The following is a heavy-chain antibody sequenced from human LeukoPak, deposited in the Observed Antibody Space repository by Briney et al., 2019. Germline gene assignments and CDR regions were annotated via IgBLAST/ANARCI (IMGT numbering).Heavy chain of an antibody. Sequence: GGSLRLSCAASGFTFSNYWMSWVRQAPGKGLEWVANIKQHGSEKYYVDSVKGRFTISRDNAKNSLYLQMNSRRADDTAVYYCARALGDQLLPGYFYYMDVWGKGTTVTVSS. J-gene: IGHJ6*03. V-gene: IGHV3-7*01. CDR2: IKQHGSEK. CDR1: GFTFSNYW. CDR3: ARALGDQLLPGYFYYMDV. D-gene: IGHD2-2*01.